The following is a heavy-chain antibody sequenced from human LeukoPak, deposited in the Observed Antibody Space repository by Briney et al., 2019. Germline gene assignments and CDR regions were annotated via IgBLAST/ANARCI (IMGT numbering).Heavy chain of an antibody. CDR2: ISSGGGTT. CDR1: GFTFSNYA. J-gene: IGHJ4*02. Sequence: GGSLRLSCAASGFTFSNYAMNWVRLAPGKGLEWVSVISSGGGTTYYSDSVKGRFIISRDNSKNTLYLQMNSLRVDGTALYYCAKAGIAVAATPEYCGQGTQVAVSS. CDR3: AKAGIAVAATPEY. D-gene: IGHD6-19*01. V-gene: IGHV3-23*01.